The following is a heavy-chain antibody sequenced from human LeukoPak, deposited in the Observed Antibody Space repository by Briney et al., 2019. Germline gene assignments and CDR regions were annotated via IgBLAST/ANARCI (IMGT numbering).Heavy chain of an antibody. J-gene: IGHJ4*02. V-gene: IGHV4-59*01. CDR2: IYYSGST. Sequence: SETLSLACTVSGGSISSYYWSWIRQPTGRGLEWIGYIYYSGSTNYNPSLKSRLTISIDTSKNQFSLKLSSVTAADTAVYYCARERGDFVIDYWGQGTLVTVSS. D-gene: IGHD4-17*01. CDR3: ARERGDFVIDY. CDR1: GGSISSYY.